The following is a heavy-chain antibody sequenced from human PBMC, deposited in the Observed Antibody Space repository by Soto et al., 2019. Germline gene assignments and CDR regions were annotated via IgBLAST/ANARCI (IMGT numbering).Heavy chain of an antibody. D-gene: IGHD6-13*01. V-gene: IGHV1-69*13. CDR1: GGTFSSYA. J-gene: IGHJ4*02. CDR2: IIPIFGTA. Sequence: GASVKVSCKASGGTFSSYAISWVRQAPGQGLEWMGGIIPIFGTANYAQKFQGRVTITADESTSTAYMELSSLRSEDTAVYYCARDRRAAAGPTFDYWGQGTLVTVSS. CDR3: ARDRRAAAGPTFDY.